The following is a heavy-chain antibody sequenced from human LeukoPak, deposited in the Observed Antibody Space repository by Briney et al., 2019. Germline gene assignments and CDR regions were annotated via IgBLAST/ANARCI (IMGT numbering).Heavy chain of an antibody. Sequence: GASVKVSCKASGGTFSSYAISWVRQAPGQGLEWMGGIIPIFGTANYAQKFQGRVTITADKSTSTAYMELSSLRSEDTAVYYCARDRGITMVRGARPPRWGPDAFDIWGQGTMVTVSS. D-gene: IGHD3-10*01. J-gene: IGHJ3*02. CDR1: GGTFSSYA. CDR3: ARDRGITMVRGARPPRWGPDAFDI. CDR2: IIPIFGTA. V-gene: IGHV1-69*06.